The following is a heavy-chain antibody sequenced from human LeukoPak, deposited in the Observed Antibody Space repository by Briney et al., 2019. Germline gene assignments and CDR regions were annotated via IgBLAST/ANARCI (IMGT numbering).Heavy chain of an antibody. Sequence: SETLSLTCTVSGGSISSYYWSWIRQPPGKGLEWIGYIYYSGSTNYSPSLQSRVTMSVDTSKNQFSLKVSSVTAADTAVYYCARGPPGFCSGTSCYSFDYRGQGTLAAVSS. J-gene: IGHJ4*02. CDR2: IYYSGST. V-gene: IGHV4-59*08. CDR3: ARGPPGFCSGTSCYSFDY. D-gene: IGHD2-2*01. CDR1: GGSISSYY.